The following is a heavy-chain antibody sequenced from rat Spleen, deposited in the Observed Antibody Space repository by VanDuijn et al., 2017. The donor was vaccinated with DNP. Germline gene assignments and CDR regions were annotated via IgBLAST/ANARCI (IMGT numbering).Heavy chain of an antibody. CDR2: ISTSGGST. V-gene: IGHV5-27*01. CDR3: TRDRITTTGFDY. D-gene: IGHD1-10*01. Sequence: EVQLVESGGGLVQPGRSLKLSCAASGFTFSNYDMAWVRQAPTKGLEWVASISTSGGSTYYRDSVKGRFTISRDNAKSTLYLQMNSLRSEDTATYYCTRDRITTTGFDYWGQGVMVTVSS. CDR1: GFTFSNYD. J-gene: IGHJ2*01.